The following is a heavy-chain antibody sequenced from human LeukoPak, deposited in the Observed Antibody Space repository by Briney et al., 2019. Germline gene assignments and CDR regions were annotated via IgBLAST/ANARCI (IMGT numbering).Heavy chain of an antibody. Sequence: GGSLRLSYAASGFTFSSYAMSWVRQAPGQGLEWVSAISAGGDSPYYADSVQGRFSISRGNSKNTLYLQMNSLRAGDTAVYYCAKRRYCSSVSCHDFDYWGQGTLVTVSS. CDR1: GFTFSSYA. CDR2: ISAGGDSP. J-gene: IGHJ4*02. V-gene: IGHV3-23*01. D-gene: IGHD2-2*01. CDR3: AKRRYCSSVSCHDFDY.